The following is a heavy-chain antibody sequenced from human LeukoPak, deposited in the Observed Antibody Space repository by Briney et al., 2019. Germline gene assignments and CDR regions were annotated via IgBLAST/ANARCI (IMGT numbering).Heavy chain of an antibody. Sequence: GGSLRLSCAASGFTFSSYAMSWVRQAPGKGLEWVSVIYSGGSTYYADSVKGRFTISRDNSKNTLYLQMNSLRAEDTAVYYCARGWEYYYFDYWGQGTLVTVSS. CDR3: ARGWEYYYFDY. V-gene: IGHV3-66*01. CDR2: IYSGGST. CDR1: GFTFSSYA. J-gene: IGHJ4*02. D-gene: IGHD1-26*01.